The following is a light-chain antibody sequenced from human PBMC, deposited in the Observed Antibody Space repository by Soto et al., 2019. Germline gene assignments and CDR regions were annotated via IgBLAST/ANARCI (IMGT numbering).Light chain of an antibody. CDR1: SSDVGIYKY. CDR2: EVS. V-gene: IGLV2-14*01. Sequence: QSALTQPASVSGSPGQSITISCTGSSSDVGIYKYVSWYQQHPGKAPRLMIYEVSNRPSGVSNRFSGSKSGNTASLTVSGLLPEDEADYYCASYAGGNKVFGTGTKLTVL. J-gene: IGLJ1*01. CDR3: ASYAGGNKV.